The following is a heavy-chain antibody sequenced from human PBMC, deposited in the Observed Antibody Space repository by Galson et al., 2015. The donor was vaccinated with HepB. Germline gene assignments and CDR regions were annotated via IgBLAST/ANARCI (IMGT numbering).Heavy chain of an antibody. J-gene: IGHJ4*02. D-gene: IGHD1-26*01. CDR1: GGTFSSYG. Sequence: SVKVSCKASGGTFSSYGINWVRQAPGQGLEWMGGTIPMFGTTNYAQKFQGRVTISADESTSTAYMELSSLRSDDTAIYYCGRDRERGSYSVVGYWGQGTLVTVSS. V-gene: IGHV1-69*13. CDR3: GRDRERGSYSVVGY. CDR2: TIPMFGTT.